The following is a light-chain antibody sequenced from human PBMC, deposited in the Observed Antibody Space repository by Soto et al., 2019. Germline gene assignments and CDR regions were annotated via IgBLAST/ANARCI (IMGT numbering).Light chain of an antibody. V-gene: IGKV1D-12*01. J-gene: IGKJ5*01. CDR2: AAS. Sequence: DIQMTQSPSSVSAAVGERVTITCRASQVMSSWLAWYQQKPGKAPKLLIFAASTLQSGVPSRFSGSGSRTDFTLTITSLQPEDIGTYYCQQTDTLPSTFGQGTRLENK. CDR1: QVMSSW. CDR3: QQTDTLPST.